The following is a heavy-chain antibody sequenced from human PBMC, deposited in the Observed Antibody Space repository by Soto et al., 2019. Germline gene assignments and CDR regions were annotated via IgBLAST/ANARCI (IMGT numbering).Heavy chain of an antibody. V-gene: IGHV3-53*01. Sequence: LRLSCAASGFTVSSNYMSWVRQAPGKGLEWVSVIYSGGSTYYADSVKGRFTISRDNSKNTLYLQMNSLRAEDTAVYYCARDYRDCSSTSCYTKKMSYYYYGMDVWGQGTTVTVSS. CDR1: GFTVSSNY. CDR3: ARDYRDCSSTSCYTKKMSYYYYGMDV. D-gene: IGHD2-2*02. CDR2: IYSGGST. J-gene: IGHJ6*02.